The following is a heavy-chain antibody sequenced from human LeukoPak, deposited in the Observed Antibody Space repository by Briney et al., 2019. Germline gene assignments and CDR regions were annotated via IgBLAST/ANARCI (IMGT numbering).Heavy chain of an antibody. CDR2: ISWNGGSI. CDR3: VKDLRAVNYYGMDV. Sequence: GGSLRLSCAASGFTFDDYAMHWVRQAPGKGLEWVSGISWNGGSIGYTDSVRGRFTISRDNAKNSLYLQMNSLRAEGTAVYYCVKDLRAVNYYGMDVWGQGTTVIVSS. CDR1: GFTFDDYA. V-gene: IGHV3-9*01. D-gene: IGHD6-19*01. J-gene: IGHJ6*02.